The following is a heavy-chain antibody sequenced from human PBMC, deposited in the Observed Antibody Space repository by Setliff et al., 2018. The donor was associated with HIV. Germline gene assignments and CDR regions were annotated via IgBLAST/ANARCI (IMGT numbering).Heavy chain of an antibody. CDR3: ANSVTDASYWYFIH. J-gene: IGHJ2*01. CDR1: GFIFTNYG. V-gene: IGHV1-3*01. Sequence: ASVKVSCKASGFIFTNYGIHWVRQAPGHSLEWMGFINSGTGNTIYSQKFQGRVTFSSDTSASTAYMELSSLRSEDTAVYYCANSVTDASYWYFIHWGRGSPVTVSS. CDR2: INSGTGNT. D-gene: IGHD4-17*01.